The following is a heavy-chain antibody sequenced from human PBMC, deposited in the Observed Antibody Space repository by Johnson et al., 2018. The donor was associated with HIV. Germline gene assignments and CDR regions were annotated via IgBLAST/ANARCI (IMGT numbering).Heavy chain of an antibody. Sequence: VQLVESGGGLVQPGGSLRLSCAASGCTFSNYWMTWVRQAPGKGLEWVANIKQDGSEKIYADSVKGRFTISRDNAENSLYLQMNSLRFDDTAVYYCVRDPGPGSSSHERSWGGFDIWGQGTMVAVSS. V-gene: IGHV3-7*01. D-gene: IGHD6-6*01. CDR3: VRDPGPGSSSHERSWGGFDI. CDR2: IKQDGSEK. J-gene: IGHJ3*02. CDR1: GCTFSNYW.